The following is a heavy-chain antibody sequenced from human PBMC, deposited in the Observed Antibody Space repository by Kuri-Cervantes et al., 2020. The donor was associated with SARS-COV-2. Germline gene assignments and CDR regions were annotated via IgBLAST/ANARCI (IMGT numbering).Heavy chain of an antibody. V-gene: IGHV4-39*01. D-gene: IGHD3-10*01. CDR1: GGSISSSSYY. Sequence: ESLKISCTVSGGSISSSSYYWGWIRQPPGKGLEWIGSIYYSGSTYYNPSLKSRVTISVDTSKNQFSLKLSSVTAADTAVYYCARYRVFGAWADAFDIWGQGTMVTVSS. CDR2: IYYSGST. CDR3: ARYRVFGAWADAFDI. J-gene: IGHJ3*02.